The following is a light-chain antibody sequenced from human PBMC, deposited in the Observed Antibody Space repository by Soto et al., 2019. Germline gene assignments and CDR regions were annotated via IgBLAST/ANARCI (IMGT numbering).Light chain of an antibody. V-gene: IGLV2-8*01. Sequence: QSALTQPPSASGSPGQSVTISCTGTSSDVGGYNYVSWYQQYPGRAPQLMIYEVTKRPSGVPDRFSGSKSGNTASLTVSGLQAEDEADYYCCSYAASNNFYFVFGGGTKLTVL. J-gene: IGLJ3*02. CDR1: SSDVGGYNY. CDR2: EVT. CDR3: CSYAASNNFYFV.